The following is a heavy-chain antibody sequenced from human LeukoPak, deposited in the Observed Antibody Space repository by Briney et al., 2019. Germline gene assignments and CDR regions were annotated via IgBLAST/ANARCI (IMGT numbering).Heavy chain of an antibody. J-gene: IGHJ4*02. V-gene: IGHV4-39*01. CDR2: IYYSGST. D-gene: IGHD3-3*01. CDR3: ARISPSGYYHDY. CDR1: GGSISSSSYY. Sequence: SETLSLTCTVSGGSISSSSYYWGWIRQPPGKGLEWIGSIYYSGSTYYDPSLKSRVTISVDTSKNQFSLKLSSVTAADTAVYYCARISPSGYYHDYWGQGTPVTVSS.